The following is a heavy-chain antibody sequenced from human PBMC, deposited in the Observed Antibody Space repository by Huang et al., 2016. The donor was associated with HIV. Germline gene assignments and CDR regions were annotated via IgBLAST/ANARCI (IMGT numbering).Heavy chain of an antibody. CDR2: MNPNRGNT. J-gene: IGHJ4*02. V-gene: IGHV1-8*01. D-gene: IGHD6-6*01. Sequence: QVQLVQSGAEVRKPGASVKVSCEASGYSFASYDINWVRQATGQGLEGMGWMNPNRGNTGDAQKFQGRVTMTRNTSISTAYMELSSLRSEDTAKYFCVRGWYIAALPYFDYWGQGTLVTVSS. CDR1: GYSFASYD. CDR3: VRGWYIAALPYFDY.